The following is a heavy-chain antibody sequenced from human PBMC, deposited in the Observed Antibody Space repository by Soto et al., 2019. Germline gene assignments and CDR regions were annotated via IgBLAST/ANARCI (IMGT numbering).Heavy chain of an antibody. CDR3: ARARMFSGAHHDY. Sequence: QVHLVQSGAVVENPGASVKVSCKASGYTFTNFGINWVRQAPGQGLEWMGWITPYNGNANYPQKHQDRLTITTDTNTNTAYLELRSLRSDDTAVYFWARARMFSGAHHDYWGQGARGSVSS. J-gene: IGHJ4*02. CDR1: GYTFTNFG. CDR2: ITPYNGNA. D-gene: IGHD1-26*01. V-gene: IGHV1-18*04.